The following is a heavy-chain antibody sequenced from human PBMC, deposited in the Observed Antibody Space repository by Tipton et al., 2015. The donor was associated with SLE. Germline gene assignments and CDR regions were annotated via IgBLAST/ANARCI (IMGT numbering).Heavy chain of an antibody. CDR1: GGSFSGYY. D-gene: IGHD2-2*01. CDR2: INHSGST. CDR3: ARKYCSSTSCYRRGDSYYYMDV. Sequence: GLVKPSETLSLTCAVYGGSFSGYYWSWIRQPPGKGLEWIGEINHSGSTNYNPSLKSRVTISVDTSKNQFSLKLSSVTAADTAVYYCARKYCSSTSCYRRGDSYYYMDVWGKGTTVTVSS. J-gene: IGHJ6*03. V-gene: IGHV4-34*01.